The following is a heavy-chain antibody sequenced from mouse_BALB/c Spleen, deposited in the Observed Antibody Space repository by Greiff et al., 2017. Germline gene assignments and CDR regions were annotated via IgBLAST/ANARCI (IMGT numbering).Heavy chain of an antibody. CDR2: ISYSGST. CDR1: GYSITSDYA. J-gene: IGHJ3*01. V-gene: IGHV3-2*02. Sequence: EVKLVESGPGLVKPSQSLSLTCTVTGYSITSDYAWNWIRQFPGNKLEWMGYISYSGSTSYNPSLKSRISITRDTSKNQFFLQLNSVTTEDTATYYCARDYGNPFAYWGQGTLVTVSA. D-gene: IGHD2-1*01. CDR3: ARDYGNPFAY.